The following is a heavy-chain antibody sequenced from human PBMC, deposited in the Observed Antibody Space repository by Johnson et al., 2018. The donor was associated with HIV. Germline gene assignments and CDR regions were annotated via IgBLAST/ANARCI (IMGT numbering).Heavy chain of an antibody. CDR1: GFIFGDAA. D-gene: IGHD5-24*01. V-gene: IGHV3-66*01. CDR3: AREGATIEGRSTFDI. Sequence: VQLVESGGGLVQPGGSLRLSCVASGFIFGDAAMIWVRQAPGKGLEWVSVIYSGGSTYYADSVTGRFTISRDISKNTPYLQMNSLRAEDTAVYYCAREGATIEGRSTFDIWGQGTMVTVSS. CDR2: IYSGGST. J-gene: IGHJ3*02.